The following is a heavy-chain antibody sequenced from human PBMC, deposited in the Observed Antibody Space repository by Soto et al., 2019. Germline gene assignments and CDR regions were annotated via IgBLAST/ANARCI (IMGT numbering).Heavy chain of an antibody. D-gene: IGHD3-10*01. CDR1: GYTFSSYY. V-gene: IGHV1-46*01. Sequence: QVQLVQSGAEVKKPGASVKVSCKASGYTFSSYYIHWVRQAPGQGLEWIGIINPNGGSTNYXQNXXXXXXXXXXXXXXXXXXXXXXLXSDDTAMYYCARGLGLGDCWGQGTLVTVXS. CDR3: ARGLGLGDC. J-gene: IGHJ4*02. CDR2: INPNGGST.